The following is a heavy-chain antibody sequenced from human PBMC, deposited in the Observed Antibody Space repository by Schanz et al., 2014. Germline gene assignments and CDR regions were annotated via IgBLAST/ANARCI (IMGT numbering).Heavy chain of an antibody. J-gene: IGHJ4*02. V-gene: IGHV3-7*01. CDR3: AGGEYQLLYGN. CDR1: GFTFSSYS. Sequence: EVQLVESGGGLVQPGGSLRLSCSASGFTFSSYSMYWVRQAPGKGLEWVANIGYDGSEKYYVDSVKGRFTISRDNAKNSLFLQMNSLRAEDTAVYYCAGGEYQLLYGNWGQGTLVTVSS. D-gene: IGHD2-2*02. CDR2: IGYDGSEK.